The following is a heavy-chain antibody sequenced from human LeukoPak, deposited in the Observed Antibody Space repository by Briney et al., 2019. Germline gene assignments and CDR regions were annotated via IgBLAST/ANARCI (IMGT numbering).Heavy chain of an antibody. D-gene: IGHD4-17*01. J-gene: IGHJ1*01. Sequence: SVKVSCKASGGTFSSYAISWVRQAPGQGLEWMGGIIPIFGTANYAQEFQGRVTITADESTSTAYMELSSLRSEDTAVYYCAGSTVTRLAEYFQHWGQGTLVTVSS. CDR3: AGSTVTRLAEYFQH. CDR2: IIPIFGTA. CDR1: GGTFSSYA. V-gene: IGHV1-69*13.